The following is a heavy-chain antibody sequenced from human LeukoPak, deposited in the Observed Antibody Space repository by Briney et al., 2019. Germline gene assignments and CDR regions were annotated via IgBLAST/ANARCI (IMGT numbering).Heavy chain of an antibody. CDR1: GFTFSSYG. Sequence: GGSLRLSCAASGFTFSSYGMHWVRQAPGKGLEWVAFIRYDGSNKYYADSVKGRFTISRDNSKNTLYLQMNSLRAEDTAVYYCAKDRCSSTSCYQLNWGQGTLVTASS. V-gene: IGHV3-30*02. D-gene: IGHD2-2*01. CDR3: AKDRCSSTSCYQLN. CDR2: IRYDGSNK. J-gene: IGHJ4*02.